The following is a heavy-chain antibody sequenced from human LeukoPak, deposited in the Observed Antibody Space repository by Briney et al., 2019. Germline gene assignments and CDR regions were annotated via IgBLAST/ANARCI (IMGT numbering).Heavy chain of an antibody. CDR2: ISSSNSYI. CDR1: GFTFSSYS. V-gene: IGHV3-21*01. D-gene: IGHD1-26*01. CDR3: GRDIPRGANHLDY. Sequence: GGSLRLSCAASGFTFSSYSMNWVGQAPGKGLEGVSSISSSNSYIYYADSVKGRFTISRDNAKNSLYLQMNSLRAEDTAVYYCGRDIPRGANHLDYWGQGTLVTVSA. J-gene: IGHJ4*02.